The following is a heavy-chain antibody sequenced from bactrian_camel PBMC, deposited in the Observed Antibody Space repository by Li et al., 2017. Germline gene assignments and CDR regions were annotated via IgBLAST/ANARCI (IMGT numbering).Heavy chain of an antibody. Sequence: DVQLVESGGGLVQPGGSLRLSCAGSGFVFSDYTMSWVRQAPGQGLEWVSAINSGGGSTYYADSVKGRFTISRDNAKNTLYLQMNSLKTEDTAVYYCTRGPENLWEYGYWGQGTQVTVS. CDR3: TRGPENLWEYGY. CDR1: GFVFSDYT. CDR2: INSGGGST. V-gene: IGHV3S31*01. J-gene: IGHJ4*01.